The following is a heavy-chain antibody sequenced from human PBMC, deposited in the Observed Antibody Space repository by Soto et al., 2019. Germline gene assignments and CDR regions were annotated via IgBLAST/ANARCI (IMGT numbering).Heavy chain of an antibody. CDR3: ARSIGYGLGD. V-gene: IGHV1-69*02. J-gene: IGHJ4*02. CDR2: IIPTLGIP. D-gene: IGHD5-18*01. CDR1: GGTFTSYT. Sequence: QVQLVQSGAEVKKPGSSVKVSCKASGGTFTSYTITWVRQVPGQGLECMAKIIPTLGIPDYAQNFQGRATISADKSTSTVYMELSSLRSEDTATYYCARSIGYGLGDWGQGTLVIVSS.